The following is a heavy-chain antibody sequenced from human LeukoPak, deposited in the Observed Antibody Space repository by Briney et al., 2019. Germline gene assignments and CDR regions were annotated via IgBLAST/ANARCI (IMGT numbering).Heavy chain of an antibody. V-gene: IGHV3-11*01. J-gene: IGHJ4*02. CDR3: AREGDYGDYPIDY. D-gene: IGHD4-17*01. Sequence: GGSLRLSCAASGFTFSDYYMSWIRQAPGKGLEWVSYISSSGSTIYYADSVKGRFTISRDNAKNSLYLQMDSLRAEDTAVYYCAREGDYGDYPIDYWGQGTLVTVSS. CDR1: GFTFSDYY. CDR2: ISSSGSTI.